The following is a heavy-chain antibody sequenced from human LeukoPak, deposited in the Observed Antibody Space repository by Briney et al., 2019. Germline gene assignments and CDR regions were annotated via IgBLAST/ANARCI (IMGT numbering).Heavy chain of an antibody. D-gene: IGHD5-18*01. CDR2: ISWNGGTI. V-gene: IGHV3-9*01. CDR3: AKATGDGYSYGYGDY. J-gene: IGHJ4*02. Sequence: GGSLRLSCVASGFTFDEYAMHWVRQAPGKGLEWVSGISWNGGTIGYADSVKGRFTISRDNAKNSLYLQMNSLRAEDTALYYCAKATGDGYSYGYGDYWGQGALVTVSS. CDR1: GFTFDEYA.